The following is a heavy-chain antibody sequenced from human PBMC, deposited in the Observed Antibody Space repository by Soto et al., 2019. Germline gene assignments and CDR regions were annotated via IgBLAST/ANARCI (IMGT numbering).Heavy chain of an antibody. CDR3: ARPLHALSLAAAGDF. Sequence: ASVKVSCKASGYTFTSYYLHWVRQAPGQDLEWMGWINPNSGMTNSAQKFQGRVTMTRDTSITTAYMELSRLDSDDTAVYYCARPLHALSLAAAGDFWGQGTLVTVSS. J-gene: IGHJ4*02. CDR2: INPNSGMT. CDR1: GYTFTSYY. D-gene: IGHD6-13*01. V-gene: IGHV1-2*02.